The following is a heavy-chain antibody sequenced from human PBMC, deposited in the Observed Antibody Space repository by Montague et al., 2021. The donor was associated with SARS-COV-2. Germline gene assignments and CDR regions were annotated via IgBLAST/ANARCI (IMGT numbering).Heavy chain of an antibody. CDR3: ARGGGCSGGSCYSEWDPYYYYGMDV. CDR1: GGSFSGYY. D-gene: IGHD2-15*01. CDR2: INHSGST. V-gene: IGHV4-34*01. J-gene: IGHJ6*02. Sequence: SETLSLTCAVYGGSFSGYYWSWIRQPPGKGLEWIGEINHSGSTNYNPSLKSRVTISVDTSKNQFSLKLSSVTAADTAVYYCARGGGCSGGSCYSEWDPYYYYGMDVWGQGTTVTVSS.